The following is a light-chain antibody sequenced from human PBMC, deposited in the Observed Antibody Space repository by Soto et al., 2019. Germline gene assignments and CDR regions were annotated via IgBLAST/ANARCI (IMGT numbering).Light chain of an antibody. CDR1: SSDVGGYNY. CDR3: TSYTSSSTFYV. Sequence: QSALTQPASVSGSPGQSITISCTGTSSDVGGYNYVSWYQQHPGKAPKLLIYEVSNRPSGVSNRFSASKSGNTASLSISGLQAEDEADYYCTSYTSSSTFYVFGTGTQLTVL. V-gene: IGLV2-14*01. CDR2: EVS. J-gene: IGLJ1*01.